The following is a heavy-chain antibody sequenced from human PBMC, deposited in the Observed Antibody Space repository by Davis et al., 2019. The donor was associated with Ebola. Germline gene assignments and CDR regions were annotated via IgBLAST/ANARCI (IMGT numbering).Heavy chain of an antibody. D-gene: IGHD7-27*01. J-gene: IGHJ4*02. CDR2: IRSDGINR. CDR3: AKDRHPNWGPGVFDY. CDR1: GFIFSSYV. Sequence: GESLKISCAASGFIFSSYVIHWVRQAPGKGLEWVAFIRSDGINRYYADSVKGRFTISRDNSKNTVDLQMNSLRREDTAVYYCAKDRHPNWGPGVFDYWGQGTLVTVSS. V-gene: IGHV3-30*02.